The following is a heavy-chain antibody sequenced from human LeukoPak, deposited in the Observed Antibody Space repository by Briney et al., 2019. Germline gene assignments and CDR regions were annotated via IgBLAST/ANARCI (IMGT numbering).Heavy chain of an antibody. D-gene: IGHD3-3*01. CDR1: GFTFDDYG. V-gene: IGHV4-34*01. CDR3: ARGGVTIFGVVINEEYYFDY. CDR2: INHSGST. J-gene: IGHJ4*02. Sequence: GSLRLSCAASGFTFDDYGMSWIRQPPGKGLEWIGEINHSGSTNYNPSLMSRVAMSVDTSKNQFSLNLRSVTAADTAVYYCARGGVTIFGVVINEEYYFDYWGQGTLVTVSS.